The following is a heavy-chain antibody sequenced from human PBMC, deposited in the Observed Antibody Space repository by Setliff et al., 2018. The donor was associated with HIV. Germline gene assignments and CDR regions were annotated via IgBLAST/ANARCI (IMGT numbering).Heavy chain of an antibody. J-gene: IGHJ1*01. CDR3: AGIIATPGTT. Sequence: PSETLSLTCTVSDASISTSNFLWGWIRQSPGKGLEWIGSSYYSSRTYYNPSLKNRVTISADTSKNQFSLKLSSVTAADTAVYYCAGIIATPGTTWGQGTLVTVSS. CDR1: DASISTSNFL. CDR2: SYYSSRT. V-gene: IGHV4-39*07. D-gene: IGHD6-13*01.